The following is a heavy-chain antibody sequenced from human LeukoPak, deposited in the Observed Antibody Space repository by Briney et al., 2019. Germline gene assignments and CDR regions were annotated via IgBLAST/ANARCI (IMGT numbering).Heavy chain of an antibody. CDR1: GGSITSNSYY. D-gene: IGHD5-24*01. Sequence: SETLSPTCSVSGGSITSNSYYSGWIRQPPGNGLEWVGSIYYSGSTYYNPSLKSRVTISVDTSKTQFSLKLSSVNAADTAVYYCARGRRDGYMLLWEDYWGQGTLVTVSS. CDR3: ARGRRDGYMLLWEDY. V-gene: IGHV4-39*07. J-gene: IGHJ4*02. CDR2: IYYSGST.